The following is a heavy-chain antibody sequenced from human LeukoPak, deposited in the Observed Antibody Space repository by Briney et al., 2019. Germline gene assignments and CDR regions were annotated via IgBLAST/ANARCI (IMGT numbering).Heavy chain of an antibody. CDR2: IYYSGST. D-gene: IGHD4-4*01. CDR3: ATTTVTYYYGMDV. Sequence: SETLSLTCAVYGGSFSGYYWSWIRQHPGKGLEWIGYIYYSGSTYYNPSLKSRVTISVDTSKNQFSLKLSSVTAADTAVCYCATTTVTYYYGMDVWGQGTTVTVSS. J-gene: IGHJ6*02. CDR1: GGSFSGYY. V-gene: IGHV4-31*11.